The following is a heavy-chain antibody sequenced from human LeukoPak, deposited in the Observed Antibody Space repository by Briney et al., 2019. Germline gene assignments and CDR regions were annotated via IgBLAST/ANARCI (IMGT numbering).Heavy chain of an antibody. CDR1: GGSFSSSSYY. J-gene: IGHJ6*02. Sequence: SETLSLTCSVSGGSFSSSSYYWGWIRQPPGKGLEWIGEINHSGSTNYNPSLKSRVTISIDTSKNQFSLKLSSVTAADTAVYYCAGGYCTNGVCSRSGMDVWGQGTTVTVSS. D-gene: IGHD2-8*01. V-gene: IGHV4-39*07. CDR2: INHSGST. CDR3: AGGYCTNGVCSRSGMDV.